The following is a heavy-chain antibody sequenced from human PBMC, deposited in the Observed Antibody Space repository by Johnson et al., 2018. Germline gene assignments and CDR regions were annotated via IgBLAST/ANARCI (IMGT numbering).Heavy chain of an antibody. Sequence: VQLVESGGGLVQPGRSLRLSCAASGFTFDDYAMHWVRQAPGKGLEWVSGISWNSGSIGYADSVKGRFTISRDNAKNSLYLQMNSLRAEDTALDYLARGFQRRDGYNFYAFDIWGQGTTFTVSS. CDR2: ISWNSGSI. CDR3: ARGFQRRDGYNFYAFDI. D-gene: IGHD5-24*01. CDR1: GFTFDDYA. J-gene: IGHJ3*02. V-gene: IGHV3-9*01.